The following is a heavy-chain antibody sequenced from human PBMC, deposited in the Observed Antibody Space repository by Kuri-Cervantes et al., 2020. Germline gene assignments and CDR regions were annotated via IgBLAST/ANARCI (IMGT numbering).Heavy chain of an antibody. Sequence: ASVKVSCKASGGTFSSYTISWVRQAPGQGLEWMGWINPNSGGTNYAQKFQGRVTMTRDTSISTAYMELSRLRSDDTAVYYCARTHNRGSYYPILGYWGQGTLVTVSS. J-gene: IGHJ4*02. D-gene: IGHD1-26*01. V-gene: IGHV1-2*02. CDR3: ARTHNRGSYYPILGY. CDR2: INPNSGGT. CDR1: GGTFSSYT.